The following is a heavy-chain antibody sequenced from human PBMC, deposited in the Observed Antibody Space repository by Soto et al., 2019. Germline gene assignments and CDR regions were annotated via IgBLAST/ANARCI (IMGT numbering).Heavy chain of an antibody. D-gene: IGHD3-3*01. CDR1: GGTFSSYA. CDR2: IIPIFGTA. J-gene: IGHJ4*02. V-gene: IGHV1-69*06. CDR3: ARPHFRDDFWSGYYDY. Sequence: GASVKVSCKASGGTFSSYAISWVRQAPGQGLEWMGGIIPIFGTANYAQKFQGRVKITADKSTTTAYMELSSLRSEDTAVYYCARPHFRDDFWSGYYDYWGQGTLVTVSS.